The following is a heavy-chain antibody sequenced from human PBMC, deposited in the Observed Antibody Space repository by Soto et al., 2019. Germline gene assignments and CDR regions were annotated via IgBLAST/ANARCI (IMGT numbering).Heavy chain of an antibody. CDR1: WGSIGSGGYC. Sequence: PSETLCLPWTVSWGSIGSGGYCWSRKRQNPGKGLEGVGYTYYSGSTYYNPSLTSRVTISVDTSKNQFSLKLSSVTAADTAVYYCASGDGMTTGSYYGMDVWGQGTTVTVSS. CDR2: TYYSGST. CDR3: ASGDGMTTGSYYGMDV. D-gene: IGHD4-17*01. J-gene: IGHJ6*02. V-gene: IGHV4-31*02.